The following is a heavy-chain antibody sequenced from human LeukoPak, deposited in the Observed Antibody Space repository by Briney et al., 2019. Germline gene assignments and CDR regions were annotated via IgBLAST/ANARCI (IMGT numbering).Heavy chain of an antibody. Sequence: ASVKVSCEASGYTFTGYYMHWVRQAPGQGLEWMGWINPNSGGTNYAQKFQGRVTMTRDTSISTAYMELSRLRSDDTAVYYCARSLDSGYDLCYWGQGTLVTVSS. CDR2: INPNSGGT. J-gene: IGHJ4*02. V-gene: IGHV1-2*02. CDR1: GYTFTGYY. CDR3: ARSLDSGYDLCY. D-gene: IGHD5-12*01.